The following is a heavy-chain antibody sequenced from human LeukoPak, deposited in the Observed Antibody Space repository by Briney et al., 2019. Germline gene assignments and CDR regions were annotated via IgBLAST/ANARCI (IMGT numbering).Heavy chain of an antibody. Sequence: SQTLSLTCTVSSGSISSGGYYWSWIRQHPGKGLEWIGYIYYSGSTYYNPSLKSRVTISVDTSKNQFSLKLSSVTAADTAVYYCARDRGDYYSSPNWFDPWGQGTLVTVSS. D-gene: IGHD3-10*01. V-gene: IGHV4-31*03. CDR1: SGSISSGGYY. CDR3: ARDRGDYYSSPNWFDP. CDR2: IYYSGST. J-gene: IGHJ5*02.